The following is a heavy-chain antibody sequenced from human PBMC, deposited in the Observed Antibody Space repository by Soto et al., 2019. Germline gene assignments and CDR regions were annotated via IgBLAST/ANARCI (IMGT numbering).Heavy chain of an antibody. D-gene: IGHD6-13*01. CDR2: ISYDGSNK. V-gene: IGHV3-30*18. CDR1: GFTFSSYG. J-gene: IGHJ6*02. Sequence: PGGSLRLSCAASGFTFSSYGMHWVRQAPGKGLEWVAVISYDGSNKYYADSVKGRFTISRDNSKNTLYLQMNSLRAEDTAVYYCAKDPQASEAAAAYYYYGMDVWGQGTTVTVSS. CDR3: AKDPQASEAAAAYYYYGMDV.